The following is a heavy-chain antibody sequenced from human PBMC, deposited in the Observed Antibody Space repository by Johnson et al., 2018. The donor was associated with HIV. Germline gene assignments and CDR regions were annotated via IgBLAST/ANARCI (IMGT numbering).Heavy chain of an antibody. J-gene: IGHJ3*02. D-gene: IGHD3-16*02. CDR3: ASRSYDYVWGSYRPGSAFDI. V-gene: IGHV3-11*04. CDR2: ISSSGSTI. CDR1: GFTFSDYY. Sequence: VQLVESGGGLVKPGGSPRLSCAASGFTFSDYYMSWIRQAPGKGLEWVSYISSSGSTIYYADSVKGRLAISRDTAQNSLYLQMNSLRAEDTAVYYCASRSYDYVWGSYRPGSAFDIWGQGTMVTVSS.